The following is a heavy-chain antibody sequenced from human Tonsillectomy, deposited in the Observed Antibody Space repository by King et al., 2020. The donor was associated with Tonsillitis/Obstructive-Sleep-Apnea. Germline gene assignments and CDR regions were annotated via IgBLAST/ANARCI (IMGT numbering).Heavy chain of an antibody. CDR1: GGSISSYY. Sequence: VQLQESGPGLVKPSETLSLTCTVSGGSISSYYWSWIRQPPGKGLEWIGYIYYSGSTNYNPSLKSRVTISVDTSKNQFSLKLSSVTAADTAVYYCAGGTTVTTDYWGQGTLVTVSS. V-gene: IGHV4-59*01. CDR3: AGGTTVTTDY. D-gene: IGHD4-17*01. CDR2: IYYSGST. J-gene: IGHJ4*02.